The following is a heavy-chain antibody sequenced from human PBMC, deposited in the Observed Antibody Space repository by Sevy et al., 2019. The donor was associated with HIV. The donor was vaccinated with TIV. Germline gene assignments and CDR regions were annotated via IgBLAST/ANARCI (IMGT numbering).Heavy chain of an antibody. Sequence: ASVKVSCKASGGTFSSYAISWVRQAPGQGLEWMGGIIPIFGTANYAQKFQGRVTITADESTDTAYMELSSLRSEDTAVYYCAGDYSGSYYFDYWGQGTLVTVSS. CDR1: GGTFSSYA. D-gene: IGHD1-26*01. V-gene: IGHV1-69*13. CDR3: AGDYSGSYYFDY. J-gene: IGHJ4*02. CDR2: IIPIFGTA.